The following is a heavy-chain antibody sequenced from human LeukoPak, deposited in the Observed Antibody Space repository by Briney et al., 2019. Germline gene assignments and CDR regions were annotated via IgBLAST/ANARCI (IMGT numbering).Heavy chain of an antibody. J-gene: IGHJ2*01. Sequence: QPGGSLRLSCTASGFTFTNYWMSWVRQAPGKGLEWVANMKQDGREKYYVDSVKGRFTISRDNAKNSLYLQMNSLRAEDTAVYYCGRLFLWYFDLWGRGTLVTVSS. CDR2: MKQDGREK. V-gene: IGHV3-7*01. CDR1: GFTFTNYW. CDR3: GRLFLWYFDL. D-gene: IGHD3-22*01.